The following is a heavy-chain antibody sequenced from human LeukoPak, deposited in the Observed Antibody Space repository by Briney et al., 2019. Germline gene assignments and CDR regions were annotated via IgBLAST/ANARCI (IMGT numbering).Heavy chain of an antibody. V-gene: IGHV4-38-2*01. CDR3: ARLSRVTMVRGVMGYFDY. CDR2: IYHSGST. Sequence: PSETLSLTCAGSGYSISSGYYWGWIRQPPGKGLEWIGSIYHSGSTYYNPSLKSRVTISVDTSKNQFSLKLSSVTAANTAVYYCARLSRVTMVRGVMGYFDYWGQGTLVTVSS. CDR1: GYSISSGYY. D-gene: IGHD3-10*01. J-gene: IGHJ4*02.